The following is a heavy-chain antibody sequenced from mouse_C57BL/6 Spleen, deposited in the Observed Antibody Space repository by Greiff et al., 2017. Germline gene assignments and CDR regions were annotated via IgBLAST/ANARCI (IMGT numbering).Heavy chain of an antibody. CDR2: IYPGSGST. Sequence: QVQLQQPGAELVKPGASVKMSCKASGYTFTSYWITWVKQRPGQGLEWIGDIYPGSGSTNYNEKFKSKATLTVDTSSSTAYMQLSSLTSEDSAVDDCATDDYDQAWLAYWGQGTLVTVSA. J-gene: IGHJ3*01. CDR1: GYTFTSYW. D-gene: IGHD2-4*01. V-gene: IGHV1-55*01. CDR3: ATDDYDQAWLAY.